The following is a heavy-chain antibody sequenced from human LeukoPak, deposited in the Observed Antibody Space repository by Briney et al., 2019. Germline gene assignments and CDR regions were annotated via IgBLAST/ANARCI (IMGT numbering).Heavy chain of an antibody. J-gene: IGHJ5*02. CDR2: INPKSGGT. D-gene: IGHD5-24*01. CDR1: GYTFSGYY. V-gene: IGHV1-2*02. Sequence: ASVKVSCKASGYTFSGYYMHWVRQAPGQGLEWMGWINPKSGGTNYAQKFQGRVTMTRDTSISTAYMELSRLRSDDTAVYYCARAESMATIKKGSGWFDPWGQGTLVTVSS. CDR3: ARAESMATIKKGSGWFDP.